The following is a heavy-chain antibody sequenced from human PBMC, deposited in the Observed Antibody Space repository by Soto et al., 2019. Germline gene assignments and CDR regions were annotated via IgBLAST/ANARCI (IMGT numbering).Heavy chain of an antibody. J-gene: IGHJ4*02. Sequence: SETLSLTCTVSGGSISSYYWSWVRQPPGKGLEWIGYIYYSGSTNYNPSLKSRVTISVDTSKNQFSLKLSSVTAADTAVYYCARGEGEWRNPYYFDYWGQGTLVTVSS. V-gene: IGHV4-59*12. D-gene: IGHD3-3*01. CDR2: IYYSGST. CDR3: ARGEGEWRNPYYFDY. CDR1: GGSISSYY.